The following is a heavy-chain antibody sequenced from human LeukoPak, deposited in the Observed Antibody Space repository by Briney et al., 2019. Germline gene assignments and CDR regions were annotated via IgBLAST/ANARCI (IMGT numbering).Heavy chain of an antibody. D-gene: IGHD3-10*01. CDR3: AVRWFGELSPFDY. J-gene: IGHJ4*02. CDR1: GGTFSSYA. Sequence: ASVKVSCKASGGTFSSYAISWVRQAPGQGLEWMGRIIPILGIANYAQKFQGRVTITADKSTSTAYMELSSLRSEDTAVYYCAVRWFGELSPFDYWGQGTLVTVSS. V-gene: IGHV1-69*04. CDR2: IIPILGIA.